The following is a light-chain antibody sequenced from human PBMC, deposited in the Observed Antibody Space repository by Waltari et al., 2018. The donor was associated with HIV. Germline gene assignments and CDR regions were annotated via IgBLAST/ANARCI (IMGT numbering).Light chain of an antibody. V-gene: IGLV2-14*03. Sequence: QSALTQPASVSGAPGQSIPISCTGTASDIGDYNYVSWYQQHPGKAPKLVIYDVSNPPSGISTRFSGSKSGTTASLTISALQAEDEAVYYCSSYTRSTRTTAWLFGGGTRLTVL. CDR2: DVS. J-gene: IGLJ2*01. CDR3: SSYTRSTRTTAWL. CDR1: ASDIGDYNY.